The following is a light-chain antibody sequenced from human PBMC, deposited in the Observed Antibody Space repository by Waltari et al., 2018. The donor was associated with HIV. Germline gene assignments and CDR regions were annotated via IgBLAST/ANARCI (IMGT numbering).Light chain of an antibody. CDR3: QQANTFPLT. V-gene: IGKV1-12*01. Sequence: DIRVTQSPSSVSASAGDRVTITCRASQDVGNWLAWYQQKPGRAPELLIYDISNLQSGVPSRFSGSGSETDFTLTINSLQPEDFATYYCQQANTFPLTFGGGTKVEIK. J-gene: IGKJ4*01. CDR1: QDVGNW. CDR2: DIS.